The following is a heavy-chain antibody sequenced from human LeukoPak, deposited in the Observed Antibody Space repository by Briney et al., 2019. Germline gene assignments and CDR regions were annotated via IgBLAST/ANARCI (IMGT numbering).Heavy chain of an antibody. J-gene: IGHJ4*02. V-gene: IGHV3-30*04. D-gene: IGHD2-2*01. CDR1: GFTFSSYA. CDR2: ISYDGSNK. CDR3: VSFYETY. Sequence: GGSLRLSCAASGFTFSSYAMHWVRQAPGKGLEWVAVISYDGSNKYYADSVKGRFTISKDNAKNTVYLQMNNLRAEDAAVYYCVSFYETYWGRGTLVTVSS.